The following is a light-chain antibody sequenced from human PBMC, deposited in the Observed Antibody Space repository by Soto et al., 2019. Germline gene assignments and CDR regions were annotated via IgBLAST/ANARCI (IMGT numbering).Light chain of an antibody. V-gene: IGKV1-5*03. J-gene: IGKJ1*01. CDR1: QTISNW. CDR3: QQYDASSWT. Sequence: IPRTQSPSILSASVGDRVTITCRASQTISNWLAWFQQKPGKAPNLLIYKASNLQSGVPSRFSVSGSGTECTLTISSLQNDDFATYYCQQYDASSWTFGQGTKVDIK. CDR2: KAS.